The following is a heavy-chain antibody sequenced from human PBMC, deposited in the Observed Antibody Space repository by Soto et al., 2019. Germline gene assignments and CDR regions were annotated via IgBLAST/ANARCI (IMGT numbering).Heavy chain of an antibody. D-gene: IGHD3-16*01. CDR1: GGSVSNDNFY. J-gene: IGHJ5*02. V-gene: IGHV4-61*01. CDR3: ARGLTMGQLPSHFDH. CDR2: VHSSGIT. Sequence: SETLSLTCTVSGGSVSNDNFYWSWIRQPPGKGLEWIGYVHSSGITNYNPSLKRRVTISVDTSRNQFSLRLSSVTAADTAVYYCARGLTMGQLPSHFDHWGQGTLVTAPQ.